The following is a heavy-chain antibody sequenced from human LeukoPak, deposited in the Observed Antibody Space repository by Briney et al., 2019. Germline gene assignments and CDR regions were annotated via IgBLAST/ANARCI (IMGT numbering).Heavy chain of an antibody. Sequence: SETLSLTCTVSGDSISSSSYYWGWIRQPPGKGLEMIGSIYHSGSSYYNPSLKSRVTISVDSSKNQFSLKLSSVTAADTAVYYCARRVSMVRGVIIRIRTFDIWGQGTMVTVSS. J-gene: IGHJ3*02. CDR3: ARRVSMVRGVIIRIRTFDI. CDR1: GDSISSSSYY. V-gene: IGHV4-39*01. CDR2: IYHSGSS. D-gene: IGHD3-10*01.